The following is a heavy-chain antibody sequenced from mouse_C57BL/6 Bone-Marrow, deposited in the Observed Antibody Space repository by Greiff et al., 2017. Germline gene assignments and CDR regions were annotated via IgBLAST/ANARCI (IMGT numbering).Heavy chain of an antibody. CDR1: GFTFSDYY. CDR3: ARHLYYYGSNWYFDV. J-gene: IGHJ1*03. D-gene: IGHD1-1*01. CDR2: ISNGGGST. V-gene: IGHV5-12*01. Sequence: EVNVVESGGGLVQPGGSLKLSCAASGFTFSDYYMYWVRQTPEKRLEWVAYISNGGGSTYYPDTVKGRFTISRDNAKNTLYLQMSRLKSEDTAMYYCARHLYYYGSNWYFDVWGTGTTVTVSS.